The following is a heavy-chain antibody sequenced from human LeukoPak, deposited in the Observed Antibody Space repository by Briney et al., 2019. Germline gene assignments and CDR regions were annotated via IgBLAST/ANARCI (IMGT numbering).Heavy chain of an antibody. CDR3: AKSGYRYGYFDY. Sequence: GGSLRLSCAASGFTVSSNYMSWVRQAPGKGLEWVSVIYSGGSTYYADSVKGRITISRDNSKNTLYLQMNSLRAEDTAVYYCAKSGYRYGYFDYWGQGTLVTVSS. D-gene: IGHD5-18*01. CDR2: IYSGGST. J-gene: IGHJ4*02. CDR1: GFTVSSNY. V-gene: IGHV3-53*05.